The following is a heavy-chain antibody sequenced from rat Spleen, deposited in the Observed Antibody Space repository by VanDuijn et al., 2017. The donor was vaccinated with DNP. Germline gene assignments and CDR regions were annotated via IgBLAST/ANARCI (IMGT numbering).Heavy chain of an antibody. Sequence: EVQLVESGGGLVQPGNSLKLSCAASGFTFSDYAMAWVRQSPKKGLEWVATIIYDGSGTYYRDSVKGRFTISRDNAKSTLYLQVDSLRSEDTATYYCATLMYATDYYYFDYWGQGVMVTVSS. V-gene: IGHV5S10*01. D-gene: IGHD1-6*01. CDR3: ATLMYATDYYYFDY. CDR2: IIYDGSGT. CDR1: GFTFSDYA. J-gene: IGHJ2*01.